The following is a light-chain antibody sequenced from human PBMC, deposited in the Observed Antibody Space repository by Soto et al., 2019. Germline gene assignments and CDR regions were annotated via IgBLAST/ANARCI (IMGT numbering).Light chain of an antibody. CDR2: GAS. V-gene: IGKV3-15*01. CDR1: ESVSSN. CDR3: QQYNNWLT. Sequence: EIGMTQSPATLSVSPGERATLSGRASESVSSNLAWYQQKPGQAPRLLIYGASTRATGIPARFSGSGSGTEFTLTISSLQSEDFALYYCQQYNNWLTFGGGTKVEIK. J-gene: IGKJ4*01.